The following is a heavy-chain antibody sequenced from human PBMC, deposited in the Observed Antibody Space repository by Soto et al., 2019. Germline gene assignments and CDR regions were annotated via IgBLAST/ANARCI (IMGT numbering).Heavy chain of an antibody. CDR2: VYYTGTT. V-gene: IGHV4-59*01. Sequence: SETLSLTCTVSGGSIGSYHWSWVRQPPGKGLEWIAPVYYTGTTNYNPSLGSRVTISIDAPENQISLKLTSVTAADTAFYYCARDTVLTGMFDLWGQGXLVTVSS. CDR1: GGSIGSYH. J-gene: IGHJ5*02. CDR3: ARDTVLTGMFDL. D-gene: IGHD4-17*01.